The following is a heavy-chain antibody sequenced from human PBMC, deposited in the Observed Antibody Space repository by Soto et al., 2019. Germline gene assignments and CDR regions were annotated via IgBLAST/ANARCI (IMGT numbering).Heavy chain of an antibody. CDR3: ATVFRSSNFNY. V-gene: IGHV3-11*01. Sequence: QVELVESGGGLVKTGGSLRLSCAASGLSFIDYYMSWIRQAPGKGLEWIAYITSSSSTIYYADSVKGRFTISRNDAKNSLYLQLDSLRAEDTAVYYCATVFRSSNFNYWGQGTLVTVSS. CDR1: GLSFIDYY. J-gene: IGHJ4*02. D-gene: IGHD3-10*02. CDR2: ITSSSSTI.